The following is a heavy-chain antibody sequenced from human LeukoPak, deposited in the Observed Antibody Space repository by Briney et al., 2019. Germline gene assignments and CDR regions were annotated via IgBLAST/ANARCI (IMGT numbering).Heavy chain of an antibody. CDR2: ISGSGGST. V-gene: IGHV3-23*01. J-gene: IGHJ4*02. CDR3: ASTTNYGDYRY. D-gene: IGHD4-17*01. CDR1: GFTFSSYA. Sequence: GGSLRLSCAASGFTFSSYAMSWVRQAPGKGLEWVSAISGSGGSTYYADSVKGRFTISGDNSKNTLYLQMNSLRAEDTAVYYCASTTNYGDYRYWGQGTLVTVSS.